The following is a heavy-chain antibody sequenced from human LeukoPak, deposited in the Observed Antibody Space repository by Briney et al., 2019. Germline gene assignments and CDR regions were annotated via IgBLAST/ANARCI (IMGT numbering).Heavy chain of an antibody. J-gene: IGHJ4*02. CDR3: AKETIGPPLADY. D-gene: IGHD5-24*01. V-gene: IGHV3-30*02. Sequence: PGGSLRLSCAASGFTFSSYGMHWVRQAPGKGLEWVAFIRYDGSNKYYADSVKGGFTISRENSKNTLYLQMNSLRAEDTAVYYCAKETIGPPLADYWGQGTLLTVSS. CDR2: IRYDGSNK. CDR1: GFTFSSYG.